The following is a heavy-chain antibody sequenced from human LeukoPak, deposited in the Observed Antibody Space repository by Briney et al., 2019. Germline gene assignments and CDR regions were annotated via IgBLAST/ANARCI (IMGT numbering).Heavy chain of an antibody. CDR3: ARTRPHSGTNAFDI. Sequence: ASVKVSCRASGYTFTSYDINWVRQATGQGLEWMGWMNPNSGNTGYAQKFQGRVTITRNTSISTAYMELSSLRFEDTAVYYCARTRPHSGTNAFDIWGQGTMVTVSS. CDR2: MNPNSGNT. D-gene: IGHD1-26*01. J-gene: IGHJ3*02. CDR1: GYTFTSYD. V-gene: IGHV1-8*03.